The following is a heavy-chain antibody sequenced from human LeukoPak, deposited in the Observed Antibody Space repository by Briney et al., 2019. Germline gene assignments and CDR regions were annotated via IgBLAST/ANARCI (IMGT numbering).Heavy chain of an antibody. D-gene: IGHD3/OR15-3a*01. Sequence: PGGSLRLSCAASGFTFSSYSMNWVRQAPGKGLEWVSYISSSSSTIYYADSVKGRFTISRDNAKNSLYLQMNSLRAEDTAVYYCARDLDSCGPRCDWFDPWGQGTLVTVSS. J-gene: IGHJ5*02. CDR1: GFTFSSYS. CDR2: ISSSSSTI. CDR3: ARDLDSCGPRCDWFDP. V-gene: IGHV3-48*01.